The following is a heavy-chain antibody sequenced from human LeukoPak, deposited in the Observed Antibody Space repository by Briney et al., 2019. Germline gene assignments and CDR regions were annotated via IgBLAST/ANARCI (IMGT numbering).Heavy chain of an antibody. J-gene: IGHJ5*02. D-gene: IGHD6-13*01. CDR1: GGSISSYY. V-gene: IGHV4-59*01. Sequence: PSETLSLTCTVSGGSISSYYWSWIRQPPGKGLEWIGYIYYSGSTNYNPSLKSRVTISVDTSKNQFSLKLSSVTAADTAVYYCAREHIAAAGRFDPWGQGTLVTVSS. CDR3: AREHIAAAGRFDP. CDR2: IYYSGST.